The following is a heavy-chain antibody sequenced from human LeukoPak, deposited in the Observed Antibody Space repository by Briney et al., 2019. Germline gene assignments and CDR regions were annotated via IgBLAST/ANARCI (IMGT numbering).Heavy chain of an antibody. CDR2: IIPIFGTA. V-gene: IGHV1-69*01. D-gene: IGHD5-12*01. Sequence: GSSVKVSCKASGGTFTSYAISWVRQAPGQGREGRGGIIPIFGTANYAQKFQGRVTITADESTSTAYMELSSLRSEDTAVYYCARGGYSGYVWYFDLWGRGTLVTVSS. J-gene: IGHJ2*01. CDR1: GGTFTSYA. CDR3: ARGGYSGYVWYFDL.